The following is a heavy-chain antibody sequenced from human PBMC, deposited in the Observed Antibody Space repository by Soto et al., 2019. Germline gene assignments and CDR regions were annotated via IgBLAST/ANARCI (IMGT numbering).Heavy chain of an antibody. CDR3: AKDYYIGV. CDR1: GFPFSSYA. V-gene: IGHV3-23*01. Sequence: EEQLMESGGGLVQPGWSLRLSCAASGFPFSSYAMSWVRQAPGTGLEWVSSINIDGATHYIDSVKDRFTISRDNSKNTLYLQMMSLRAEGTAVYYCAKDYYIGVWAKGTTVTVSS. J-gene: IGHJ6*03. CDR2: INIDGAT.